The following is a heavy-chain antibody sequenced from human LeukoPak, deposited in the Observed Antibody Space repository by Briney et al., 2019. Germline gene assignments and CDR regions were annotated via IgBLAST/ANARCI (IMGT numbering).Heavy chain of an antibody. CDR2: ISSSGRTI. D-gene: IGHD3-22*01. V-gene: IGHV3-48*03. CDR3: ARDSFYYDSSGLFDY. CDR1: GFTFSNYE. Sequence: PGGSLRLSCAASGFTFSNYEMNWVRQAPGKGLEWVSYISSSGRTIYYADSVKGRFTISRDNANNSLYLQMNSLRAEDTAVYYCARDSFYYDSSGLFDYWGQGTLVTVSS. J-gene: IGHJ4*02.